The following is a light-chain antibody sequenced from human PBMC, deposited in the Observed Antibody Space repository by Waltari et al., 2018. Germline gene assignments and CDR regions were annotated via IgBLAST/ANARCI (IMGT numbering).Light chain of an antibody. CDR2: NND. CDR1: YSNIGHNS. CDR3: AAWDDSLNGV. V-gene: IGLV1-44*01. J-gene: IGLJ3*02. Sequence: QSVLTQPPSASGTPGQRVTISCSGSYSNIGHNSVNWYQQVPGTAPKLLIYNNDRRPSGVPDRFSGSNSGTSASLAISGLQSEDEADYYCAAWDDSLNGVFGGGTKLTVL.